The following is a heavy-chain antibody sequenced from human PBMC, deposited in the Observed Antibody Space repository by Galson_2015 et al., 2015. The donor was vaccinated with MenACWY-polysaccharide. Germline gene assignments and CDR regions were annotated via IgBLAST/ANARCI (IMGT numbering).Heavy chain of an antibody. CDR1: GFAFSSYW. V-gene: IGHV3-74*01. CDR2: INNIGTSI. Sequence: SLRLSCAASGFAFSSYWMVWVRQAPGKGLAWVSRINNIGTSIAYADSVKGRFTISRDNVKNTLYLQMNSLGAEDTGLYYCARAGIREVVPTARFSPAPDYWDQGTLVTVSS. D-gene: IGHD3-3*01. J-gene: IGHJ4*02. CDR3: ARAGIREVVPTARFSPAPDY.